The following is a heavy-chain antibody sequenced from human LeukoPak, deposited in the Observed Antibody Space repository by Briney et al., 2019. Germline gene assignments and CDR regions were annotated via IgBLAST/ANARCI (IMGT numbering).Heavy chain of an antibody. V-gene: IGHV4-61*02. CDR1: NGSISSDTYF. CDR3: ARMPYVGATFPLDY. CDR2: MSSSGIS. J-gene: IGHJ4*02. Sequence: PSETLSLTCTVSNGSISSDTYFWSWIRQPAGKGLEWIGRMSSSGISTYSPSLKSRVTISIDTSRNQFSLKLNSVTAADTAVYYCARMPYVGATFPLDYWGQGTLVTVSS. D-gene: IGHD1-26*01.